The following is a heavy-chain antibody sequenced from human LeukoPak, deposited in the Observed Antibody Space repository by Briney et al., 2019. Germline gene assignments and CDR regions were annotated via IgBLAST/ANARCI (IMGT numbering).Heavy chain of an antibody. V-gene: IGHV3-30*04. CDR2: ISYDGSNK. J-gene: IGHJ4*02. CDR3: ARVTPDYGDYHFDY. Sequence: PGRSLRLSCAASGFTFSSYAMHWVRQAPGKGLEGVAVISYDGSNKYYADSVKGRFTISRDNSKNTLYLQMHSLRAEDTAVYYCARVTPDYGDYHFDYWGQGTLVTVSS. CDR1: GFTFSSYA. D-gene: IGHD4-17*01.